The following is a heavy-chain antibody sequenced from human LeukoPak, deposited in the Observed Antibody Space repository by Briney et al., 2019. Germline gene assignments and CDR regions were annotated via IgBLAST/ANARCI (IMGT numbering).Heavy chain of an antibody. D-gene: IGHD3/OR15-3a*01. CDR2: IYTSGST. Sequence: PSETLSLTCTVSGGSISSYYWSWIRQPPGKGLEWIGYIYTSGSTNYNPSRKSRVTISLDTSKNQFFLKLSSVAAADTALYYCARGTLPRVLDWFVPGGERTRVRVSS. CDR1: GGSISSYY. J-gene: IGHJ5*02. V-gene: IGHV4-4*09. CDR3: ARGTLPRVLDWFVP.